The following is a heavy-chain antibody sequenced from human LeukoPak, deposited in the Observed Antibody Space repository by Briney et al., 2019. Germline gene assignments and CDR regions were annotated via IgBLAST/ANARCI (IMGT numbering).Heavy chain of an antibody. J-gene: IGHJ4*02. Sequence: TGGSLRLSCAASGFTFSNCGMHWVRQAPGKGLEWVAVISYDGSNKYYTDSVKGRFTISRDNSKNTLYLQMNSLRAEDTAVYYCAKDRTAGYDGLVDYWGQGTLVTVSS. V-gene: IGHV3-30*18. CDR2: ISYDGSNK. D-gene: IGHD5-12*01. CDR1: GFTFSNCG. CDR3: AKDRTAGYDGLVDY.